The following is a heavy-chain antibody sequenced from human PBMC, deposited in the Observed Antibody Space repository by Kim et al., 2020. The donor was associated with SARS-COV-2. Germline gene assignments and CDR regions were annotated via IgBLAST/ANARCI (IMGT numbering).Heavy chain of an antibody. D-gene: IGHD6-19*01. Sequence: SETLSLTCTVSGGSISSSSYYWGWIRKTPGKGLEWIGSIYFSVSTYYNSSLKSRVTISVDTSKNQFTLKLSSVPAADTAVYYSARHVASIEVAGTWYLD. CDR1: GGSISSSSYY. J-gene: IGHJ2*01. V-gene: IGHV4-39*01. CDR3: ARHVASIEVAGTWYLD. CDR2: IYFSVST.